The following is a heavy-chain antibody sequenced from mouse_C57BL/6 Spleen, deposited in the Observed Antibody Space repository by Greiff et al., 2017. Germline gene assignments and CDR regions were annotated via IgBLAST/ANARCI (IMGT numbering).Heavy chain of an antibody. CDR1: GYSFTGYY. Sequence: EVQLQQSGPELVKPGASVKISCKASGYSFTGYYMNWVKQSPEKSLEWIGEINPSTGGTTYNQKFKAKATLTVDKSSSTAYMQLKSLTSEDSAVYYCARCPNYYGSSYFDYWGQGTTLTVSS. CDR2: INPSTGGT. V-gene: IGHV1-42*01. J-gene: IGHJ2*01. CDR3: ARCPNYYGSSYFDY. D-gene: IGHD1-1*01.